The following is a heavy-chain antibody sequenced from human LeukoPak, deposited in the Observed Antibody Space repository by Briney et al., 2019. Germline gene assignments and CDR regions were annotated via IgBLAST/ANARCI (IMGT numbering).Heavy chain of an antibody. D-gene: IGHD3-10*01. Sequence: PGGTLRLSCAASGFTFGSYAMHWVRQAPGKGLEWVAVISYDGSNKYYADSVKGRFTISRDNSKNTLYLQMNSLRAEDTAVYYCARDPAHDYYGSGSLDYWGQGTLVTVSS. CDR2: ISYDGSNK. V-gene: IGHV3-30*04. J-gene: IGHJ4*02. CDR3: ARDPAHDYYGSGSLDY. CDR1: GFTFGSYA.